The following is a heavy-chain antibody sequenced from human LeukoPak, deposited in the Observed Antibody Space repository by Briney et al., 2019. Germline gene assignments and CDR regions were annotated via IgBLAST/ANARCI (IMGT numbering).Heavy chain of an antibody. CDR3: ASTYYYDSSGYLLDY. D-gene: IGHD3-22*01. CDR1: GFTFSSYW. J-gene: IGHJ4*02. Sequence: GGSLRLSCAASGFTFSSYWMHWVRQAPGKGLVWVSRINSDGSSTSYADSVKGRFTISRDNAKNTLYLQMNSLRAEGTAVYYCASTYYYDSSGYLLDYWGQGTLVTVSS. CDR2: INSDGSST. V-gene: IGHV3-74*01.